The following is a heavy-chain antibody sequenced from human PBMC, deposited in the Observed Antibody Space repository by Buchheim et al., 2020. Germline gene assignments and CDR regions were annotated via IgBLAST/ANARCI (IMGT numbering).Heavy chain of an antibody. Sequence: EVQLVQSGAEVKKPGESLRISCKGSGYSFTSYWISWVRQMPGKGLEWMGRIDPSDSYTNYSPSFQGHVTISADKSISTAYPQWSSLKASDTAMYYCARSSLVEQGTVLIAAHNWFDPWGQGTL. CDR2: IDPSDSYT. J-gene: IGHJ5*02. D-gene: IGHD6-13*01. CDR3: ARSSLVEQGTVLIAAHNWFDP. CDR1: GYSFTSYW. V-gene: IGHV5-10-1*03.